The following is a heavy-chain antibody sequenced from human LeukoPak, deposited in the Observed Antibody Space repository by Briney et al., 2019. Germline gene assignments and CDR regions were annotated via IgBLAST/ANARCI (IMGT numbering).Heavy chain of an antibody. V-gene: IGHV3-7*03. D-gene: IGHD2-15*01. J-gene: IGHJ4*02. CDR1: GFTFSSYW. CDR3: AKVPYGQVVVAATLYYFDY. CDR2: IKQDGSEK. Sequence: GGSLRLSCAASGFTFSSYWMSWVRQAPGKGLEWVANIKQDGSEKYYVDSVKGRFTISRDNSKNTLYLQMNSLRAEDTAVYYCAKVPYGQVVVAATLYYFDYWGQGTLVTVSS.